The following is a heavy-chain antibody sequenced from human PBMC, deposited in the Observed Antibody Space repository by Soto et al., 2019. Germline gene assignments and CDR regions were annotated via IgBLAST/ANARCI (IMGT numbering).Heavy chain of an antibody. V-gene: IGHV4-59*01. J-gene: IGHJ4*02. Sequence: SETLSLTCTVSGGSISSYYWSWIRQPPGKGLEWIGYIYYSGSTNYNPSLKSRVTISVDTSKNQFSLKLSSVTAADTAVYYCARGDGYSGYDYIDYWGQGTLVTVSS. CDR3: ARGDGYSGYDYIDY. D-gene: IGHD5-12*01. CDR2: IYYSGST. CDR1: GGSISSYY.